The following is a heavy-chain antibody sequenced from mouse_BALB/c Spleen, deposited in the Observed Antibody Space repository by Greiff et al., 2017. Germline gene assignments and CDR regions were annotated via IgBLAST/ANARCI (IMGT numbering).Heavy chain of an antibody. CDR3: ARVGTGTGRAMDY. J-gene: IGHJ4*01. CDR2: ILPGSGST. Sequence: VQLQQSGAELMKPGASVKISCKATGYTFSSYWIEWVKQRPGHGLEWIGEILPGSGSTNYNEKFKGKATFTADTSSNTAYMQLSSLTSEDSAVYYCARVGTGTGRAMDYWGQGTSVTVSS. D-gene: IGHD4-1*01. V-gene: IGHV1-9*01. CDR1: GYTFSSYW.